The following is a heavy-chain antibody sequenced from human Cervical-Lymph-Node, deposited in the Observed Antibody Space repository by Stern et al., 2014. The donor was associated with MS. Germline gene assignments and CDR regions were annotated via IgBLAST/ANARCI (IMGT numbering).Heavy chain of an antibody. Sequence: EVQLVESGGGLVQPGRSLRLSCAASGFTFDDYAMHLVLQAPGKGLEWVSGISWNAGSRNSADSVKDRVPISRDNAKNSLYLQMSSLRPEDTAFYYGAKTLGRSYHDPFDMWGQGTMVIVSS. CDR1: GFTFDDYA. CDR2: ISWNAGSR. J-gene: IGHJ3*02. CDR3: AKTLGRSYHDPFDM. D-gene: IGHD3-16*02. V-gene: IGHV3-9*01.